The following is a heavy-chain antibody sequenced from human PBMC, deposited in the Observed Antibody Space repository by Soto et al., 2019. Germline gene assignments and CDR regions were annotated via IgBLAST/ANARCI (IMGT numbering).Heavy chain of an antibody. Sequence: EVQVVESGGGLVQPGGSLRLSCAASGFTLSSYWMTWVRQAPGKGLEWVANIKEDGSETYYADSVKGRFTISRDNAKNSLYLQLNSLRAEDTAVYYCAREVLVWFGEFLEDYYYHGMDVWGQGTTVTVSS. CDR3: AREVLVWFGEFLEDYYYHGMDV. CDR2: IKEDGSET. J-gene: IGHJ6*02. D-gene: IGHD3-10*01. CDR1: GFTLSSYW. V-gene: IGHV3-7*05.